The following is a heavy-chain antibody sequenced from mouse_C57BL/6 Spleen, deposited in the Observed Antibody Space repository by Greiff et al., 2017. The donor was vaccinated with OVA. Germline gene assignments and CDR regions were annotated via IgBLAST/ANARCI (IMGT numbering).Heavy chain of an antibody. CDR1: GYTFTSSW. CDR3: ARSGGKGGFDY. CDR2: IDPSDSYT. Sequence: QVQLQQPGAELVMPGASVKLSCKASGYTFTSSWMHWVKQRPGQGLEWIGEIDPSDSYTNYNQKFKGKSTLTVDKSSSTAYMQLSSLTSEDSAVYYCARSGGKGGFDYWGQGTTLTVSS. V-gene: IGHV1-69*01. D-gene: IGHD6-1*01. J-gene: IGHJ2*01.